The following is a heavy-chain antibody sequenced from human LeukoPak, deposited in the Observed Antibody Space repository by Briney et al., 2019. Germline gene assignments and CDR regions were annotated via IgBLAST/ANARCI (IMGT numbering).Heavy chain of an antibody. CDR1: GFTFSSYA. V-gene: IGHV3-30-3*01. J-gene: IGHJ4*02. CDR2: ISYDGSNK. CDR3: AKGSYYDSRVFFYLDS. D-gene: IGHD3-22*01. Sequence: GGSLRLSCAASGFTFSSYAMHWVRQAPGKGLEWVAVISYDGSNKYYADSVKGRFTISRDNSKNTLYVQVNSLGTEDTAAYYCAKGSYYDSRVFFYLDSGGREPLVPVP.